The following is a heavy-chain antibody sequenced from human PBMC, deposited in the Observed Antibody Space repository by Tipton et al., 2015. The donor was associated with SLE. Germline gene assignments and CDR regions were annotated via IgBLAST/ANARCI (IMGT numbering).Heavy chain of an antibody. CDR2: IYDSGST. Sequence: TLSLTCTVSGGSTHSYYWTWLRQPPGEGLEWIGRIYDSGSTNYNPSLKSRVTISQDTSKNQFSLKLSSVTAADTAVYYCAGYCTSTSCYEARGGMDVWGQGTTVTVSS. V-gene: IGHV4-59*07. CDR1: GGSTHSYY. D-gene: IGHD2-2*01. J-gene: IGHJ6*02. CDR3: AGYCTSTSCYEARGGMDV.